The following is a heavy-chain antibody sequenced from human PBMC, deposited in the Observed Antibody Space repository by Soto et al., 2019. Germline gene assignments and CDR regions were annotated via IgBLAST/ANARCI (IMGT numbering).Heavy chain of an antibody. V-gene: IGHV3-30-3*01. CDR2: ISYDGSNK. Sequence: GSLRLSCAASGFTFSSYAMHWVRQAPGKGLEWVAVISYDGSNKYYADSVKGRFTISRDNSKNTLYLQMNSLRAEDTAVYYCARGSNSDYFDYWGQGTLVTVSS. CDR3: ARGSNSDYFDY. CDR1: GFTFSSYA. D-gene: IGHD4-4*01. J-gene: IGHJ4*02.